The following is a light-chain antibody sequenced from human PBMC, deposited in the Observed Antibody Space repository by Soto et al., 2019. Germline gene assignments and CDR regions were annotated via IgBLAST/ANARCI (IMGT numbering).Light chain of an antibody. J-gene: IGKJ1*01. V-gene: IGKV3-15*01. CDR2: GAS. Sequence: EIVMTQSQATLSGSPGERATLSCRARQSVSSNLAWYQQKPGLAPRLLIYGASTRATGVPARFSGSGSGTEFTLTISSLQSEDFAVYYCQQYKNWPRTFGQGTKVEIK. CDR1: QSVSSN. CDR3: QQYKNWPRT.